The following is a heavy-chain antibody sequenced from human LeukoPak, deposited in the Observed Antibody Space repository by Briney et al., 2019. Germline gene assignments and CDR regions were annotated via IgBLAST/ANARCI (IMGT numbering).Heavy chain of an antibody. Sequence: VKVSCKASGGTFSSYAISWVRQAPAQGLEWMGGIIPIFGTANYAQKFQGRVTITADKSTSTAYMELSSLRSEDTAVYYCARTEQWLVEGALFYWGQGTLVTVSS. CDR3: ARTEQWLVEGALFY. V-gene: IGHV1-69*06. CDR2: IIPIFGTA. D-gene: IGHD6-19*01. CDR1: GGTFSSYA. J-gene: IGHJ4*02.